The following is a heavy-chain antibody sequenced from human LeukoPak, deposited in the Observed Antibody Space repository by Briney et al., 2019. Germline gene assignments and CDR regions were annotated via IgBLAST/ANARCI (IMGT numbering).Heavy chain of an antibody. Sequence: GGSLRLSCEASGFTFSNYWMTWVRQAPGKGLEWVSSISSSSSYIYYADSVKGRFTISRDNAKNSLYLQMNSLRAEDTAVYYCAKKGYYDGSGYYMYYFDHWGQGTLVTVSS. J-gene: IGHJ4*02. CDR1: GFTFSNYW. V-gene: IGHV3-21*01. D-gene: IGHD3-22*01. CDR2: ISSSSSYI. CDR3: AKKGYYDGSGYYMYYFDH.